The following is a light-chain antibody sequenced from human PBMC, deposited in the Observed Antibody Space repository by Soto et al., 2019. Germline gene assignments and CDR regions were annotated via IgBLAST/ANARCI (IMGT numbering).Light chain of an antibody. CDR1: QSVSNNY. V-gene: IGKV3D-20*02. CDR2: GAS. Sequence: IVLTQSPGTLSLSPGERATLSCRTSQSVSNNYLAWYQQKPGQAPRLLIYGASSRATGIPDRFSGSGSGTDFTLTISSLEPEDFAVYYCQQRSNWPPTFGQGTKVDI. CDR3: QQRSNWPPT. J-gene: IGKJ1*01.